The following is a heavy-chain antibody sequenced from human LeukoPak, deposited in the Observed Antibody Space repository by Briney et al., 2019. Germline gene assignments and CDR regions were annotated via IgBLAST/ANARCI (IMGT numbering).Heavy chain of an antibody. D-gene: IGHD1-1*01. V-gene: IGHV4-38-2*02. Sequence: SETLSLTRTVSGYSISSGFYWGWIRQPPGRGLEWIGSIYHSATTHYNSSLKSRATISVDTSKNQLSLKLSSVTAADTAVYYCARAVGLTQGGTFDYWGQGTLVTVSS. J-gene: IGHJ4*02. CDR3: ARAVGLTQGGTFDY. CDR1: GYSISSGFY. CDR2: IYHSATT.